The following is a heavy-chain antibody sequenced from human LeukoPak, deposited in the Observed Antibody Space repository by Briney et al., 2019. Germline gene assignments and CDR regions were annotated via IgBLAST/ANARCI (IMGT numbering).Heavy chain of an antibody. D-gene: IGHD6-19*01. Sequence: SETLSLTCTVSGGSITTYYWSWIRQPPGKGLEWIGYLYFSGSTSYNPSLKSRVTISEDTSKNQFSLRLTSVTAADTAVYYCARAGGGWSFDLWGQGSLVTVSS. V-gene: IGHV4-59*01. J-gene: IGHJ4*02. CDR2: LYFSGST. CDR3: ARAGGGWSFDL. CDR1: GGSITTYY.